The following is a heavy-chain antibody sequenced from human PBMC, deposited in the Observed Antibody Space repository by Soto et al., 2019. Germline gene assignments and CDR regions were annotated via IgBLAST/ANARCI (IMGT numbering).Heavy chain of an antibody. CDR1: GGSISSGGYY. V-gene: IGHV4-31*03. CDR3: ARERVVPAAHLDY. D-gene: IGHD2-2*01. J-gene: IGHJ4*02. Sequence: PSETLSLTCTVSGGSISSGGYYWSWIRQHPGKGLEWIGYIYYSGSTYYNPSLKSRVTISVDTSKNQFSLKLSSVTAADTAVYYCARERVVPAAHLDYWGQGTLVTVSS. CDR2: IYYSGST.